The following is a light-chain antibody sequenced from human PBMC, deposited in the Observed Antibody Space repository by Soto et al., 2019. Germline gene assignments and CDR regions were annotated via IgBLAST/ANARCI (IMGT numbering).Light chain of an antibody. J-gene: IGKJ4*01. CDR2: TSS. CDR1: QGIGNY. V-gene: IGKV1-27*01. CDR3: QKHNAAPLT. Sequence: IHMSQSPSTVSASVGDRVTITCRASQGIGNYLAWYQQKPGKVPKLLIYTSSTLQSGVPSRFSGSGSGTDFTLTISNLQPEDVATYYCQKHNAAPLTFGGGTKVDIK.